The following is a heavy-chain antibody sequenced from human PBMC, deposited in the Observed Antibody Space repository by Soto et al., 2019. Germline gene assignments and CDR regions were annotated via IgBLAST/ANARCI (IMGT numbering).Heavy chain of an antibody. CDR3: ARDLAYCGGDCYPIDY. CDR1: GYTFTSNG. Sequence: QVQLVQSGAEVKKPGASVKVSCKASGYTFTSNGISWVRQAPGQGLEWMGWISAYNGNTNYAQKLQGRVTMTTDTSTSTGYMELRSLRSDDTAVYYCARDLAYCGGDCYPIDYWGQGTLVTVSS. J-gene: IGHJ4*02. CDR2: ISAYNGNT. V-gene: IGHV1-18*01. D-gene: IGHD2-21*02.